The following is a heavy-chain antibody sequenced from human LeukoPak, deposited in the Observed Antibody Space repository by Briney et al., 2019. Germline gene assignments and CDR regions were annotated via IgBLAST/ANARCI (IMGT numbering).Heavy chain of an antibody. CDR1: GGTFSSYA. Sequence: SVKVSCKASGGTFSSYAISWVRQAPGQGLEWMGRIIPIFGTANYAQKFQGRVTITTDESTSTAYMELSSLRSEDTAVYYCASRGYCSGGSCYSVAFGIWGQGTMVTVSS. J-gene: IGHJ3*02. CDR3: ASRGYCSGGSCYSVAFGI. D-gene: IGHD2-15*01. V-gene: IGHV1-69*05. CDR2: IIPIFGTA.